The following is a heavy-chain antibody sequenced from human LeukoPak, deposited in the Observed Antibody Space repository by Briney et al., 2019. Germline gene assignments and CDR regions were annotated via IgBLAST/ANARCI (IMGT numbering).Heavy chain of an antibody. CDR3: ARVSRYFDWLSDAFDI. D-gene: IGHD3-9*01. Sequence: EASVKVSCKASGYTFTGYYMHWVRQAPGQGLEWMGWISAYNGNTNYAQKLQGRVTMTTDTSTSTAYMELRSLRSDDTAVYYCARVSRYFDWLSDAFDIWGQGTMVTVSS. V-gene: IGHV1-18*04. CDR1: GYTFTGYY. CDR2: ISAYNGNT. J-gene: IGHJ3*02.